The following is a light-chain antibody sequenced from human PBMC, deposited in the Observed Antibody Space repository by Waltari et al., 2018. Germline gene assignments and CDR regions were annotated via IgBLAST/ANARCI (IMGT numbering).Light chain of an antibody. CDR2: LGS. CDR3: MQALQTPIT. V-gene: IGKV2-28*01. J-gene: IGKJ5*01. CDR1: QSRLQSNGHHY. Sequence: DIVMTQYPLSLPVTPGEPASISCRSTQSRLQSNGHHYLHWYLQKPGQSPQLLIYLGSNRASGVPDRFSGSGSGIDFTLKISRVEAEDVGVYYCMQALQTPITFGQGTRLEIK.